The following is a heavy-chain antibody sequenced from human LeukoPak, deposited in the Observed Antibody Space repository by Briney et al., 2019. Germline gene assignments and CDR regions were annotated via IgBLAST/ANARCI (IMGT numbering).Heavy chain of an antibody. CDR3: ARGYSSSQHEGGDY. Sequence: SETLPLTCAVYGGSFSGYYWSWIRQPPGKGLEWVGEINHSGSTNYNPSLKSRVTISVDTSKNQFPLKLSSVTAADTAVYYCARGYSSSQHEGGDYWGQGTLVTVSS. D-gene: IGHD6-13*01. V-gene: IGHV4-34*01. J-gene: IGHJ4*02. CDR2: INHSGST. CDR1: GGSFSGYY.